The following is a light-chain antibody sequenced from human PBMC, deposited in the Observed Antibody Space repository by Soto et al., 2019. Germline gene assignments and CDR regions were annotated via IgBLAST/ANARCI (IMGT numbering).Light chain of an antibody. CDR3: QTWGTGIHYV. V-gene: IGLV4-69*01. Sequence: QSVLTQSPSASASLGASVKLTCTLSSGHSSYAIAWHQQQPEKGPRYLMKLNSDGSHSKGDGIPDRFSGSSSGAERYLTISRLPSEDEADYSCQTWGTGIHYVFGTGTKLTVL. CDR1: SGHSSYA. CDR2: LNSDGSH. J-gene: IGLJ1*01.